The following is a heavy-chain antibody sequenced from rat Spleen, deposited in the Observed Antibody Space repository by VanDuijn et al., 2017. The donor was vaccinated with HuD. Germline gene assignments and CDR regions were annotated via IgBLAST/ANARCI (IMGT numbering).Heavy chain of an antibody. J-gene: IGHJ3*01. CDR3: TRDHSYWGSYYPGGFAY. CDR2: INKDRSTK. CDR1: GFNFNDHW. V-gene: IGHV4-2*01. Sequence: EVKLVESGGGLVQPGRSLKLSCVASGFNFNDHWMGWVRQAPGKGLEWIGEINKDRSTKKYNPSLKDKFTISRDNAQSTLYLQMSKLGSEDTAIYFCTRDHSYWGSYYPGGFAYWGQGTLVTVSS. D-gene: IGHD1-12*02.